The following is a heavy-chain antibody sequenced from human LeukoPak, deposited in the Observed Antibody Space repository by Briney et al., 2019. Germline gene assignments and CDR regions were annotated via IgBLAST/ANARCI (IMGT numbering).Heavy chain of an antibody. CDR3: AKDVSSGWNYFDY. J-gene: IGHJ4*02. D-gene: IGHD6-19*01. Sequence: PGGSLRLSCAASGFTLSTYGMHWVRQAPGKGLEWVAVISYDGSNKSYPDSVKGRFTISRDNSKNTLYLQMNGLKPEDTAVYYCAKDVSSGWNYFDYWGQGTQVTVSS. CDR2: ISYDGSNK. V-gene: IGHV3-30*18. CDR1: GFTLSTYG.